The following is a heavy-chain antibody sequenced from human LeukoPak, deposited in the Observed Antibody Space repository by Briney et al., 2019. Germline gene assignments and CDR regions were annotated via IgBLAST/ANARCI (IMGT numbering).Heavy chain of an antibody. CDR3: ARDGPEDTAMVTRNYY. D-gene: IGHD5-18*01. CDR1: GYTFTSYY. J-gene: IGHJ4*02. Sequence: GASVKVSCKASGYTFTSYYMHWVRQAPGQGLEWMGGIIPIFGTANYAQKFQGRVTITADKSTSTAYMELSSLRSEDTAVYYCARDGPEDTAMVTRNYYWGQGTLVTVSS. V-gene: IGHV1-69*06. CDR2: IIPIFGTA.